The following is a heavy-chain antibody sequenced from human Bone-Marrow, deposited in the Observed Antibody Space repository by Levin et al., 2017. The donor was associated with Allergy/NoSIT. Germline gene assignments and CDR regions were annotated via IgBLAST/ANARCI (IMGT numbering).Heavy chain of an antibody. Sequence: HPGGSLRLSCAASGFTFSSYGMYWVRQAPGKGLEWVAAIWYDGNNKYYADSVKGRFTISRDNSKNTLYLQMTSLRAEDTAVYYCAKDADRRDYRDYSNWFDPWGQGTLVTVSS. J-gene: IGHJ5*02. CDR3: AKDADRRDYRDYSNWFDP. V-gene: IGHV3-33*06. D-gene: IGHD4-17*01. CDR1: GFTFSSYG. CDR2: IWYDGNNK.